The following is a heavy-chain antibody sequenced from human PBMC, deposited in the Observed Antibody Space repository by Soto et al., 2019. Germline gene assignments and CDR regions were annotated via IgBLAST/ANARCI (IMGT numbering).Heavy chain of an antibody. J-gene: IGHJ5*02. D-gene: IGHD2-2*01. V-gene: IGHV3-30-3*01. Sequence: SLRLSCAASGFTFSSYAMHWVRQAPGKGLEWVAVISYDGSNKYYADSVKGRFTISRDNSKNTLYLQMNSLRAEDTAVYYCARDPAVPAALGWFDPWGQGTLVTVSS. CDR1: GFTFSSYA. CDR2: ISYDGSNK. CDR3: ARDPAVPAALGWFDP.